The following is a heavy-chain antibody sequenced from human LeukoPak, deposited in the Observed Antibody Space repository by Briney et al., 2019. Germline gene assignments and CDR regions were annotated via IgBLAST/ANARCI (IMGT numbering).Heavy chain of an antibody. CDR1: GGSISSGGYY. Sequence: SETLSLTCTVSGGSISSGGYYWSWVRQHPGKGLEWIGYIYYSGSTYYNPSLKSRVTISVGTSKNQFSLKLSSVTAADTAVYYCARARLTTAFDYWGQGTLVTVSS. D-gene: IGHD4-17*01. J-gene: IGHJ4*02. V-gene: IGHV4-31*03. CDR2: IYYSGST. CDR3: ARARLTTAFDY.